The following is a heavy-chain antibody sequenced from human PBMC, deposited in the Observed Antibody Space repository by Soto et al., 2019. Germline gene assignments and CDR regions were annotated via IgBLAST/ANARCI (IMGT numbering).Heavy chain of an antibody. CDR2: IYWNDDK. D-gene: IGHD3-9*01. Sequence: QITLRESGPTLVNPTQTLTLTCAFSVFSLSGHGVGVGWIRQPPGESLEWLALIYWNDDKYYSPSLSSRLTITKDTSKNQVVLTLTNVDPVDKATYYCAYRVLWNTTDWSLGWFDPWGQGTLVTVSS. CDR3: AYRVLWNTTDWSLGWFDP. J-gene: IGHJ5*02. V-gene: IGHV2-5*01. CDR1: VFSLSGHGVG.